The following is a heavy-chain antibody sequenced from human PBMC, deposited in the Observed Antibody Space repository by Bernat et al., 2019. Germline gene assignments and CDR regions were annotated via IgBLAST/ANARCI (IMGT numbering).Heavy chain of an antibody. V-gene: IGHV3-30*18. CDR2: ISYDGSNI. Sequence: QVQLLESGGGMVQPGTSLRLSCAASGFTFSTYGMHWVRQTPGKGLEWVAYISYDGSNINYADSVKGRFTISRDNSKHTLYVQMNSLRSEDTAVYYCVKKGGDYRTGGAPVSWGQGTLVTVSS. CDR1: GFTFSTYG. J-gene: IGHJ5*02. CDR3: VKKGGDYRTGGAPVS. D-gene: IGHD3-16*01.